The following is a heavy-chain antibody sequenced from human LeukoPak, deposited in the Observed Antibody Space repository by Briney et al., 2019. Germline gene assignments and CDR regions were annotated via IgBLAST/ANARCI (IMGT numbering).Heavy chain of an antibody. J-gene: IGHJ4*02. CDR2: INSGGSTK. Sequence: AGGSLRLSWAASGFTLGSYSMNWVRQAPGKGLEWVSYINSGGSTKYYADSVKGRFTISRDNAKNTLYLQMNSLRDEDTAVYYCARLSGSSSWYGIDYWGQGTLVTVSS. CDR1: GFTLGSYS. V-gene: IGHV3-48*02. CDR3: ARLSGSSSWYGIDY. D-gene: IGHD6-13*01.